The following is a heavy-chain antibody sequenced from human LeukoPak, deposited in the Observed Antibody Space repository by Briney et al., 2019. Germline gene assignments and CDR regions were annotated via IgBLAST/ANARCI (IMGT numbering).Heavy chain of an antibody. Sequence: GGSLRLSCVASEFTFSNYEMNWVRQAPGKGLEWVSYISSSGTTIYYADSVKGRVTISRDNAKNSLYLQMNSLRADDTAVHYCARDRGFGKSLYYYYGMDVWGQGTTVTVSS. J-gene: IGHJ6*02. CDR1: EFTFSNYE. D-gene: IGHD3-10*01. V-gene: IGHV3-48*03. CDR3: ARDRGFGKSLYYYYGMDV. CDR2: ISSSGTTI.